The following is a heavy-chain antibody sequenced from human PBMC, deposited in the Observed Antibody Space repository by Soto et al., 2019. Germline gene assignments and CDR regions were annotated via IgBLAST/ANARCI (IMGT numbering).Heavy chain of an antibody. Sequence: EVQLLESGGGLVQPGGSLRLSCAASGFTFSSYAMSWVRQAPGKGLEWVSAITGSGTITYYADSVKGRFTISRDNSKNTLYLQMNSLRAEDTAVYYCAKPYYDFWSGYSYFDNRGQGTLGTASS. CDR1: GFTFSSYA. CDR3: AKPYYDFWSGYSYFDN. V-gene: IGHV3-23*01. D-gene: IGHD3-3*01. CDR2: ITGSGTIT. J-gene: IGHJ4*02.